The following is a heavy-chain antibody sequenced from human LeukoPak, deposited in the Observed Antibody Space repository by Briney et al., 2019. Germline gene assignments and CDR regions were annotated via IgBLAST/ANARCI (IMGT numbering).Heavy chain of an antibody. V-gene: IGHV4-59*01. J-gene: IGHJ3*02. CDR3: AREAQDGYNQWGAFDI. CDR1: GGSISSYY. Sequence: PSETLSLTCTVSGGSISSYYWSWIRQPPGKGLEWIGYIYYSGSTNYNPSLKSRVTISVDTSKNQFSLKLSSVTAADTAVYYCAREAQDGYNQWGAFDIWGQGTMVTVSS. CDR2: IYYSGST. D-gene: IGHD5-24*01.